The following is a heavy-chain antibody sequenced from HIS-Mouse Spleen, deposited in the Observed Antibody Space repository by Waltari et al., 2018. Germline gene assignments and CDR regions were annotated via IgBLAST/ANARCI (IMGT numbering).Heavy chain of an antibody. J-gene: IGHJ2*01. CDR2: IYYSGRT. CDR1: GGSISSSSYY. CDR3: AREIPYSSSWYDWYFDL. Sequence: QLQLQESGPGLVKPSATLSLPCTVSGGSISSSSYYWGWIRQPPGTGLEWIGSIYYSGRTYYNPSLKSRVTISVDTSKNQFSLKLSSVTAADTAVYYCAREIPYSSSWYDWYFDLWGRGTLVTVSS. D-gene: IGHD6-13*01. V-gene: IGHV4-39*07.